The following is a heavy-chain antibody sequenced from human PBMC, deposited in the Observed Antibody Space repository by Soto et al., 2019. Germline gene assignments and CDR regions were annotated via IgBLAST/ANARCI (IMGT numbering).Heavy chain of an antibody. Sequence: QVQLVQSGTEVKKPGASVKVSCKTSGYIFTDYYINWVRQAPGQGLEWMGWINPNTGGRNYAQKFQDRVTMTRDTSITTAYMELTTLTSDDTAVYYCAKVRDVPITTWAALDFWGQGTLVTVSS. J-gene: IGHJ4*02. V-gene: IGHV1-2*02. CDR2: INPNTGGR. D-gene: IGHD2-15*01. CDR3: AKVRDVPITTWAALDF. CDR1: GYIFTDYY.